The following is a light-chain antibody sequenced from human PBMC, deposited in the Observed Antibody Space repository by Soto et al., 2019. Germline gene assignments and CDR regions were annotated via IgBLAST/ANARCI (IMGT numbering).Light chain of an antibody. CDR3: QQYHAFPWT. J-gene: IGKJ1*01. Sequence: DIPMTQSPSTLSASVGDRVTITCRASQSITTWLAGYQQKPGTAVKVLIYDASTLGSGVPSRFSGSGSGTEFTLTISSLQPEDFATYHCQQYHAFPWTFGQGTKVEVK. CDR1: QSITTW. CDR2: DAS. V-gene: IGKV1-5*01.